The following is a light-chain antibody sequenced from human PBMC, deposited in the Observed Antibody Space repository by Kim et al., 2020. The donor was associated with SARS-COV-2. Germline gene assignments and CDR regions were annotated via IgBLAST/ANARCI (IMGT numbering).Light chain of an antibody. Sequence: DIVLTQSPATLSLSPGERATLSCRASQSVSSYLAWYQQKPGQAPRLLIYDTSNRATGIPARFGGSGSGTDFTLTISSLEPEDFAVYYCQQRSIWPLTFGGGTKVDIK. CDR1: QSVSSY. CDR2: DTS. V-gene: IGKV3-11*01. J-gene: IGKJ4*01. CDR3: QQRSIWPLT.